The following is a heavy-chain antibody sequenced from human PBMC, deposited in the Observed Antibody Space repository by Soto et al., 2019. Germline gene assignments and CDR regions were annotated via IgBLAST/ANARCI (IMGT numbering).Heavy chain of an antibody. J-gene: IGHJ5*02. D-gene: IGHD1-26*01. Sequence: QVQLVQSGPEARKPGSSVKVSCQSYGDTFDSDSINWVRQAPGQGLEWMGGIIPMLGKPNYAQTFQDRVTITAEESANTAYMELRSLRSDDTAVYFCARLGRGAFYPWGQGPPVTVSS. V-gene: IGHV1-69*01. CDR2: IIPMLGKP. CDR1: GDTFDSDS. CDR3: ARLGRGAFYP.